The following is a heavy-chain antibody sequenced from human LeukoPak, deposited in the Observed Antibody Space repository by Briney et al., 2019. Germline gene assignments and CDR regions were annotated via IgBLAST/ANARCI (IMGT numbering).Heavy chain of an antibody. Sequence: GGSLRLSCAASGFRFHTYSMNWVRPPPGKGLACISYISSSSDDIYHADSVKGRFTVSRDNAKNSLFLQMNSLSAEDTAVYYCARGRDSGGAFDYWSQGTLVTVSS. D-gene: IGHD2-15*01. J-gene: IGHJ4*02. CDR2: ISSSSDDI. CDR1: GFRFHTYS. V-gene: IGHV3-48*01. CDR3: ARGRDSGGAFDY.